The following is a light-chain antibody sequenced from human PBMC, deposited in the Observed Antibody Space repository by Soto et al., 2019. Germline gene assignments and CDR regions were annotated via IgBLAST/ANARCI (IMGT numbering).Light chain of an antibody. J-gene: IGLJ1*01. CDR3: SSYTDSSNYV. V-gene: IGLV2-14*01. Sequence: QSALTQPASVSGSPGQSITISCTGTSSDVGGSNYVSWYQQLPGKAPKLMIYDVSDRPSGVSNRFSGSKSGNTASLTISGLQAEDEADYYCSSYTDSSNYVFGTGTKLTVL. CDR1: SSDVGGSNY. CDR2: DVS.